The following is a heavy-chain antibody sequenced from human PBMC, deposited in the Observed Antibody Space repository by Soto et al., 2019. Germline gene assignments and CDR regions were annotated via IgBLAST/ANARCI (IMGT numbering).Heavy chain of an antibody. V-gene: IGHV1-69*12. CDR3: ARDNDRPQLGGNYYYILDV. J-gene: IGHJ6*02. Sequence: QVQLEQSGTEVKKPGSSVKLSGKASGGTFRTAAISWVRQAPGQGLEWMGGIMPVFRTPDYAQKFQGRVTITADESTNTASMELSGLRSDDTAVYYCARDNDRPQLGGNYYYILDVWGQGTTITVSS. D-gene: IGHD2-8*01. CDR2: IMPVFRTP. CDR1: GGTFRTAA.